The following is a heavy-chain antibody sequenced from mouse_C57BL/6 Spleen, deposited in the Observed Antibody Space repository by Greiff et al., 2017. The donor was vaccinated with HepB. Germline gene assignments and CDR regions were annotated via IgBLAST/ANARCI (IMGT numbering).Heavy chain of an antibody. CDR3: ARGGYYYGSSYAMDY. V-gene: IGHV1-54*01. Sequence: VQVVESGAELVRPGTSVKVSCKASGYAFTNYLIEWVKQRPGQGLEWIGVINPGSGGTNYNEKFKGKATLTADKSSSTAYMQLSSLTSEDSAVYFCARGGYYYGSSYAMDYWGQGTSVTVSS. J-gene: IGHJ4*01. CDR2: INPGSGGT. CDR1: GYAFTNYL. D-gene: IGHD1-1*01.